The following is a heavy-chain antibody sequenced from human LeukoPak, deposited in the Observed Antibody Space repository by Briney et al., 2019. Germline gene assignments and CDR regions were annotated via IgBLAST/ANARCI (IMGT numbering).Heavy chain of an antibody. Sequence: PGGSLRLSCAASGFTFSSYAMHWVRQAPGKGLEWVAVISSDGSNKYYADSVKSRFTISRDNSKNTLYLQMNSLRAEDTAVYYCARDSVAPAVHYYFDYWGQGTLVTVSS. CDR1: GFTFSSYA. CDR3: ARDSVAPAVHYYFDY. V-gene: IGHV3-30*04. CDR2: ISSDGSNK. J-gene: IGHJ4*02. D-gene: IGHD2-2*01.